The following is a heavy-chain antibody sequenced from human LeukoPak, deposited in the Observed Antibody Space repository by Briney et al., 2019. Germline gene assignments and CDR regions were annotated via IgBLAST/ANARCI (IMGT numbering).Heavy chain of an antibody. CDR2: IYYSGST. CDR1: GGPISSSSYY. D-gene: IGHD1-26*01. V-gene: IGHV4-39*01. CDR3: ASLARAGVGATDFDY. J-gene: IGHJ4*02. Sequence: SETLSLTCTVSGGPISSSSYYWGWIRQPPGKGLEWIGSIYYSGSTYYNPSLKSRVTISVDTSKNQFSLKLSSVTAADTAVYYCASLARAGVGATDFDYWGQGTLVTVSS.